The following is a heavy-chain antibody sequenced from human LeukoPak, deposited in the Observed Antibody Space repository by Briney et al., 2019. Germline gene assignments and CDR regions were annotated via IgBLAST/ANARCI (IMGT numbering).Heavy chain of an antibody. V-gene: IGHV1-2*06. CDR3: ARESSGGSCLGP. CDR1: GYTFTGYY. Sequence: ASVKVSCKASGYTFTGYYMHWVRQAPGQGLEWMGRINPNSGGTNYAQKFQGRVTMTRDTSISTAYMELSRLRSDDTAVYYCARESSGGSCLGPWGQGTMVTVSS. J-gene: IGHJ3*01. CDR2: INPNSGGT. D-gene: IGHD2-15*01.